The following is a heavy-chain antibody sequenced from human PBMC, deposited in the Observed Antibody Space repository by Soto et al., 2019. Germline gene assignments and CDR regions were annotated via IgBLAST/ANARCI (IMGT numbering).Heavy chain of an antibody. CDR1: GGCVSSYY. Sequence: SETLSRTWAVEGGCVSSYYWSWNRQHTGKGLGWIEYIYYSGSTNYNPSLKSRVTISVDTSKNQFSLKLSSVTAADTAVYYCAIEAPRSGPAYYYYYYYMDVWGKGTTVTVSS. J-gene: IGHJ6*03. D-gene: IGHD1-26*01. V-gene: IGHV4-59*02. CDR2: IYYSGST. CDR3: AIEAPRSGPAYYYYYYYMDV.